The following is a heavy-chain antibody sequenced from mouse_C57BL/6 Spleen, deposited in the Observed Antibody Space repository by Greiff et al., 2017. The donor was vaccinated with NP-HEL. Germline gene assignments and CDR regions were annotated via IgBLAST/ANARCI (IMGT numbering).Heavy chain of an antibody. V-gene: IGHV5-6*01. CDR2: ISSGGSYT. Sequence: EVKLVESGGDLVKPGGSLKLSCAASGFTFSSYGMSWVRQTPDKRLEWVATISSGGSYTYYPDSVKGRFTIPRDNAKNTLYLQMSSLKSEDTAMYYCARDYYSNYGYFDVWGTGTTVTVSS. D-gene: IGHD2-5*01. CDR1: GFTFSSYG. CDR3: ARDYYSNYGYFDV. J-gene: IGHJ1*03.